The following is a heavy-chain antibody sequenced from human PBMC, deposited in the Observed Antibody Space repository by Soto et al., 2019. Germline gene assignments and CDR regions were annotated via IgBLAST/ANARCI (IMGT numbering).Heavy chain of an antibody. CDR2: VNGGGDST. Sequence: GGSLRLSCIASGFTFSSFGMTWVRQAPGKGLEWVSTVNGGGDSTHYADSVKGRFSIFRDNSKNTVYLQMNSLRAEDTAIYYCVKDVGYGFILFDYWGQGTLVTVSS. CDR3: VKDVGYGFILFDY. V-gene: IGHV3-23*01. J-gene: IGHJ4*02. D-gene: IGHD3-10*01. CDR1: GFTFSSFG.